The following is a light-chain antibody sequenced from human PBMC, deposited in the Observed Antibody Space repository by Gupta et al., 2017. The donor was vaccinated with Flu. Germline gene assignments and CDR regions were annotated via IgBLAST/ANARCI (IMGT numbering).Light chain of an antibody. CDR1: SSDVGAYNY. Sequence: QSALTQPASVSGSPGQSITISCTETSSDVGAYNYVSWYQQRPGKAPKLRIYAVSNRPSGVSNRFSGSKSGNTASLTISGLQAEDEADYDCSSYTSGSAIIGFFGGGTKLTVL. CDR2: AVS. V-gene: IGLV2-14*01. CDR3: SSYTSGSAIIGF. J-gene: IGLJ2*01.